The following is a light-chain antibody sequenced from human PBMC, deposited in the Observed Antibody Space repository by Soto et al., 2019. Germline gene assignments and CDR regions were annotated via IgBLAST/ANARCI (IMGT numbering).Light chain of an antibody. CDR3: QQYYSTPFT. J-gene: IGKJ4*01. CDR1: QSVLYSSNNKNY. Sequence: DIVMTQSPDSLAVSLGERATINCKSSQSVLYSSNNKNYLAWYQQKPGQPPKLLIYWASTRESGVPDRFSGSGSGTDFTLTISSLQAEDVAVYYCQQYYSTPFTFXGGTKVDIK. CDR2: WAS. V-gene: IGKV4-1*01.